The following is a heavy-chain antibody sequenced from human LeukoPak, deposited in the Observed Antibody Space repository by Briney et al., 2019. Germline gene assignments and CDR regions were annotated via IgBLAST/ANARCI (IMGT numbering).Heavy chain of an antibody. CDR2: IYHSGST. Sequence: SQTLSLTCTVSGGSISSGGYYWSWIRQHPGKGLEWIGYIYHSGSTYYNPSLKSRVTISVDTSKNQFSLKLSSVTAADTAVYYCASASSGYSSSDYWGQGTLVTVSS. J-gene: IGHJ4*02. V-gene: IGHV4-31*03. D-gene: IGHD6-13*01. CDR1: GGSISSGGYY. CDR3: ASASSGYSSSDY.